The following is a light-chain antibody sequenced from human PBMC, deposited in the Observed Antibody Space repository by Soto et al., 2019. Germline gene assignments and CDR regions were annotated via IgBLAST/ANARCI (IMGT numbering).Light chain of an antibody. CDR2: ASS. CDR3: SSYTSGTTLYV. V-gene: IGLV2-14*01. Sequence: QSALTQPASVSXXPGQSITISCTGTSSDVGGYNYVSWYQHHAGKAPRLMIYASSNRPSGVSHRFSGSRSGNTASLTISGLQAEDEADYYCSSYTSGTTLYVFGTGTKVTVL. J-gene: IGLJ1*01. CDR1: SSDVGGYNY.